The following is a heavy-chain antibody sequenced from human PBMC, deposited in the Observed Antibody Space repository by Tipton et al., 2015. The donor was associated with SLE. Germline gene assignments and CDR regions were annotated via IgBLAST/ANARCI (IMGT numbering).Heavy chain of an antibody. CDR2: VYYSGT. J-gene: IGHJ4*02. D-gene: IGHD5-24*01. Sequence: TLSLTCTVSGASINSYYWSWIRKPPGKGLEWIGSVYYSGTHSNPSLKSRVTISLDAAKNQFSLKLTSVTAADTAVYYCARRGISGNSYDYWGQGTLVTVSS. CDR3: ARRGISGNSYDY. V-gene: IGHV4-59*08. CDR1: GASINSYY.